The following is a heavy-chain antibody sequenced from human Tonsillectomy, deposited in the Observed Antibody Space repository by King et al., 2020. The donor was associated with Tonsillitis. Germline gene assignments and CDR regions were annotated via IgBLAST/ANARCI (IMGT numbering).Heavy chain of an antibody. CDR1: GYTFTSYD. Sequence: QLVQSGAEVKKPGASVKVSCKASGYTFTSYDINWVRQATGQGLEWMGWMNPNSGNTGYAQKFQGRVTMTRNTSISTAYMELSSLRSEDTAVYYCARGRGGTTMKKCVYDWFDPWGQGTLVTVSS. CDR3: ARGRGGTTMKKCVYDWFDP. D-gene: IGHD1-7*01. CDR2: MNPNSGNT. J-gene: IGHJ5*02. V-gene: IGHV1-8*01.